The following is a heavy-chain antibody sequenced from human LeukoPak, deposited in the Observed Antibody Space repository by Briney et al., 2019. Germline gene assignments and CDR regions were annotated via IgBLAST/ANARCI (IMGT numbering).Heavy chain of an antibody. J-gene: IGHJ4*02. CDR2: ISSSSSYI. D-gene: IGHD1-26*01. Sequence: GGSLRLSCAASGFTFSSYSMNWVRQAPGKGLEWVSSISSSSSYIYYADSVKGRFTISRDNAKNSLYLQMNSLRAEDTAVYYCARDGPVGAAPFDYWGQGTLVTVSS. CDR1: GFTFSSYS. V-gene: IGHV3-21*01. CDR3: ARDGPVGAAPFDY.